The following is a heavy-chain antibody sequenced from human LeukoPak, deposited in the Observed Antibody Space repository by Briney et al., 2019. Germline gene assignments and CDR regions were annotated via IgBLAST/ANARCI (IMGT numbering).Heavy chain of an antibody. CDR2: INHSGST. Sequence: SETLSLTCAVYGGSFSGYYWSWIRQPPGKGLEWIWEINHSGSTNYNPSLKSRVTISVDTSKYQFSLKLSSVTAADTAVYYCARGSVFDYWGQGTLVTVSS. J-gene: IGHJ4*02. CDR1: GGSFSGYY. CDR3: ARGSVFDY. D-gene: IGHD3-10*02. V-gene: IGHV4-34*01.